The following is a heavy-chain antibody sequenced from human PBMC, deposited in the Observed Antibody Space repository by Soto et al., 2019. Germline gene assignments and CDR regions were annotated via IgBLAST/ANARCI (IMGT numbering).Heavy chain of an antibody. Sequence: ASVKVSCKASGGTFSSYAISWVRQAPGQGLEWMGGIIPIFGTANYAQKFQGRVTITADESTSTAYMELSSLRSEDTAVYYCARWMGPLGGLMGTNCISTSCSSYYYYYGMDVWGQGTTVTVSS. CDR3: ARWMGPLGGLMGTNCISTSCSSYYYYYGMDV. V-gene: IGHV1-69*13. D-gene: IGHD2-2*01. CDR1: GGTFSSYA. CDR2: IIPIFGTA. J-gene: IGHJ6*02.